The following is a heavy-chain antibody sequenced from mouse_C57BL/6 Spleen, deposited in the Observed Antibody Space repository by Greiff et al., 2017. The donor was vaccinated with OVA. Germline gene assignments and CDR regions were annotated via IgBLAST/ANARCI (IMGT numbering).Heavy chain of an antibody. J-gene: IGHJ2*01. CDR1: GYTFTDYE. D-gene: IGHD2-5*01. CDR3: TTYYSNYVPFDY. CDR2: IDPETGGT. Sequence: LQESGAELVRPGASVTLSCKASGYTFTDYEMHWVKQTPVHGLEWIGAIDPETGGTAYNQKFKGKAILTADKSSSTAYMELRSLTSEDSAVYYCTTYYSNYVPFDYWGQGTTLTVSS. V-gene: IGHV1-15*01.